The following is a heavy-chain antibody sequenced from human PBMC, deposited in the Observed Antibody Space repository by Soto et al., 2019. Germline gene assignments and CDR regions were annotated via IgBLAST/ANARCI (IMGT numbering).Heavy chain of an antibody. CDR1: GGSSTNNAYY. V-gene: IGHV4-39*01. CDR3: ARRPKRGSFAWCFDY. CDR2: IYYSGSA. Sequence: SETLSLTCTVSGGSSTNNAYYWSWIRQPPGKGLEWLGYIYYSGSASYNPSLKSRVTMSVDTSKNQFSLKLSSVTAADTAVYYCARRPKRGSFAWCFDYWGQGTLVTVSS. D-gene: IGHD1-26*01. J-gene: IGHJ4*02.